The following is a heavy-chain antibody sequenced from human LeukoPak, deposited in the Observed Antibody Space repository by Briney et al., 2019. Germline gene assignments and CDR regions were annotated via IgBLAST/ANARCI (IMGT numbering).Heavy chain of an antibody. Sequence: GGSLRLSCAASGFTFSSYTMNWVRQAPGKGLEWVSAISTDAGETHYADSVKGRFTISRDNSKNTVSLQMSSLRAEDTALYYCAKGSGNGYGSGPFDYWGQGTLVTVAS. CDR2: ISTDAGET. CDR1: GFTFSSYT. J-gene: IGHJ4*02. V-gene: IGHV3-23*01. D-gene: IGHD3-10*01. CDR3: AKGSGNGYGSGPFDY.